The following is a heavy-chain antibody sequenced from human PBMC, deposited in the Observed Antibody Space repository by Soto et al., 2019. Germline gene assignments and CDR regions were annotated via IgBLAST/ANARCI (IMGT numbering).Heavy chain of an antibody. CDR3: AKERYCSSTSCPPQDGMDV. CDR2: ISGSGGST. D-gene: IGHD2-2*01. J-gene: IGHJ6*02. CDR1: GFTFSSYA. V-gene: IGHV3-23*01. Sequence: GGSLRLSCAASGFTFSSYAMSWVRQATGKGLVWASAISGSGGSTYYADSVKDRFTISRDNSKNTLYLQMNSLRAEDTAVYYCAKERYCSSTSCPPQDGMDVWGQGTTVTVSS.